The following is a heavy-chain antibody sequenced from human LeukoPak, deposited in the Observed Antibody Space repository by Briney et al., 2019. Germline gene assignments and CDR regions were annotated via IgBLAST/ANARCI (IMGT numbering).Heavy chain of an antibody. CDR2: MNPNSGNT. Sequence: ASVKVSCKASGYTFTSYDINWVRQATGQGLEWMGWMNPNSGNTGYAQRFQGRVTMTRNTSISTAYMELSSLRSEDTAVYYCAKAYYYDSSGYLYDYWGQGTLVTVSS. J-gene: IGHJ4*02. CDR1: GYTFTSYD. CDR3: AKAYYYDSSGYLYDY. D-gene: IGHD3-22*01. V-gene: IGHV1-8*02.